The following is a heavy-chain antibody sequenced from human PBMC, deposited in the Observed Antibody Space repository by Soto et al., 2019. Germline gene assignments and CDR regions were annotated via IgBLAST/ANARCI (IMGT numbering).Heavy chain of an antibody. CDR1: GFPFSTYE. Sequence: GSLRLSCAGSGFPFSTYEMNWVRQAPGKGLEWIAHITTSGSDMNYADSVKGRFTISRDNSKSSVFLQMNSLRVEDTGIYYCVRERFFYHMPGYDDWGQGTQV. CDR2: ITTSGSDM. V-gene: IGHV3-48*03. J-gene: IGHJ4*02. CDR3: VRERFFYHMPGYDD. D-gene: IGHD3-3*01.